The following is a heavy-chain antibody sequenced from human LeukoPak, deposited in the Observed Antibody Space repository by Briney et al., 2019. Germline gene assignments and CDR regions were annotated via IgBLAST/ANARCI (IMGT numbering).Heavy chain of an antibody. CDR2: INHSGST. J-gene: IGHJ4*02. V-gene: IGHV4-34*01. Sequence: SETLSLTCAAYGGSFSGYYWSWIRQPPGKGLEWIGEINHSGSTNYNPSLKSQVTISVDTSKNQFSLRLSSVTAADTAVYYCARGVAQNWGQGTLVTVSS. D-gene: IGHD5-12*01. CDR1: GGSFSGYY. CDR3: ARGVAQN.